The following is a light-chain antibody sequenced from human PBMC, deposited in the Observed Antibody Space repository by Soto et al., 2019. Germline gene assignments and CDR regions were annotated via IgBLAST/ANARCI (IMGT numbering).Light chain of an antibody. CDR3: QQRSNWPLT. CDR2: DAS. V-gene: IGKV3-11*01. Sequence: DIVLTQSPAILSLSPGERATLSCRASQSVSSYLVWFQQKPGQAPRLLIYDASTRATGIPARFSGSGSGTDFTLTISSLEPEDFAVYYCQQRSNWPLTFGPGTKVDI. J-gene: IGKJ3*01. CDR1: QSVSSY.